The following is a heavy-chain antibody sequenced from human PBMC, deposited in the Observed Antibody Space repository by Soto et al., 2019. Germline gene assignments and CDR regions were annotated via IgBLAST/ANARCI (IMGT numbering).Heavy chain of an antibody. CDR1: GFSLSTSGVG. CDR2: IYLDDDK. V-gene: IGHV2-5*02. CDR3: ALFIKGMAEVDSFDS. D-gene: IGHD6-13*01. J-gene: IGHJ5*01. Sequence: QITLKESGPTLVKPTQTLTLTCTFSGFSLSTSGVGVGWIRQPPGKALVWLALIYLDDDKRYSPSLKSRRTIPKATPKNPVVLPMANTDPVVTATSSCALFIKGMAEVDSFDSRAQGTLVTVSS.